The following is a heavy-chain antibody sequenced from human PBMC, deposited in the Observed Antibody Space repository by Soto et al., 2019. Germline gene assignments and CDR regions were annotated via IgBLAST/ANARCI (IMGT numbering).Heavy chain of an antibody. V-gene: IGHV4-39*01. CDR1: DGSISSRSNY. CDR3: LRLYSDTWLPPAS. Sequence: SETVSLTCTVSDGSISSRSNYWGWIRQPPGKGLEWIGSIFHSGTTYYNPSLKSRVTISVDTSKNQFSLKLGSVTAADTAVYYCLRLYSDTWLPPASWGQGTLVTVSS. J-gene: IGHJ5*02. CDR2: IFHSGTT. D-gene: IGHD1-26*01.